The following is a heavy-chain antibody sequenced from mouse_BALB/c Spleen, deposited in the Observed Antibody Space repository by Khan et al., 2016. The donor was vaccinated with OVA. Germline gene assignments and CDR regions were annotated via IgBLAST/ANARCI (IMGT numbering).Heavy chain of an antibody. CDR3: TRGSHYYGYGYAMDY. CDR1: GYSFTSYW. CDR2: IYPGNSDT. Sequence: VQLQQSGTVLARPGASVKMSCKASGYSFTSYWMHWVKQRPGQGLEWIGAIYPGNSDTSYNQKFTGKAKLTAVTSASTAYMELSSLTNEDSAVYYCTRGSHYYGYGYAMDYWGQGTSVTVSS. J-gene: IGHJ4*01. D-gene: IGHD1-2*01. V-gene: IGHV1-5*01.